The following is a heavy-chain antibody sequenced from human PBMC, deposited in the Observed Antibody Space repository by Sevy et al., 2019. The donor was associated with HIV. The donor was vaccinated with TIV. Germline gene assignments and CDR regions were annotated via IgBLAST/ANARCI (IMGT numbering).Heavy chain of an antibody. CDR1: GFTVSNNY. J-gene: IGHJ5*02. Sequence: GGSLRLSCAASGFTVSNNYMSWVRQAPGKGLEWISVIYSGETTYYAESVKGRFTISRDTSKNTLYLQMNNLRADDTAVHYCVRDRGDYDYIWGSSWGQGTLVTVSS. V-gene: IGHV3-53*01. CDR2: IYSGETT. CDR3: VRDRGDYDYIWGSS. D-gene: IGHD3-16*01.